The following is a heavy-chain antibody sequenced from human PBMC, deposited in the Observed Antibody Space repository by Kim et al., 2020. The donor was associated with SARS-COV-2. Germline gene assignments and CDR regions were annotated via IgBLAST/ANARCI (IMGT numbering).Heavy chain of an antibody. CDR2: ISYDGSNK. D-gene: IGHD3-10*01. V-gene: IGHV3-30*04. Sequence: GGSLRLSCAASGFTFSSYAMHWVRQAPGKGLEWVAVISYDGSNKYYADSVKGRFTISRDNSKNTLYLQMNSLRAEDTAVYYCARDYSIRGVNGGMDVWG. CDR3: ARDYSIRGVNGGMDV. CDR1: GFTFSSYA. J-gene: IGHJ6*02.